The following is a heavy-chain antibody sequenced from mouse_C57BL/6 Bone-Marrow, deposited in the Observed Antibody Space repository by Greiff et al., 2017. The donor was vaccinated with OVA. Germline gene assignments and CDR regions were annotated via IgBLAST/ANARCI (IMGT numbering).Heavy chain of an antibody. V-gene: IGHV1-64*01. D-gene: IGHD1-1*01. CDR3: ARGGIYYYGSSWYFDV. J-gene: IGHJ1*03. CDR1: GYTFTSYW. Sequence: QVQLKESGAELVKPGASVKLSCKASGYTFTSYWMHWVKQRPGQGLEWIGMIHPNSGSTNYNEKFKSKATLTVDKSSSTAYMQLSSLTSEDSAVYYCARGGIYYYGSSWYFDVWGTGTTVTVSS. CDR2: IHPNSGST.